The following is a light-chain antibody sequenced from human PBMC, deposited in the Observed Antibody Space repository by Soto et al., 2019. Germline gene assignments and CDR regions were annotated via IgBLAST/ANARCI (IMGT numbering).Light chain of an antibody. J-gene: IGKJ3*01. CDR2: AAS. Sequence: DIQMTQSPSSLSASVGDRVTITCRASQSISSYLHWYPQKPGKAPKLLIYAASSLQSGVPSRFSGSGSATDFTLTISSLQPEDFATYFCQQTYSTPFFGPGTKVDVK. CDR3: QQTYSTPF. CDR1: QSISSY. V-gene: IGKV1-39*01.